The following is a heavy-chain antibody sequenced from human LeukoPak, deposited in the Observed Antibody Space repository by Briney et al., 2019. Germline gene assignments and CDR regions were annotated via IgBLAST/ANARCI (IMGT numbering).Heavy chain of an antibody. V-gene: IGHV3-21*01. J-gene: IGHJ6*02. CDR2: ISSSSNYI. Sequence: GGSLRLSCAASGFTLSSHTMNWVRQAPGKGLEWVSSISSSSNYIYYADSVKGRFTISRDNAKNSLYLQMNSLRAEDTAVYYCARDPLSTTVVSSGMDVWGQGTTVTVSS. CDR1: GFTLSSHT. D-gene: IGHD4-23*01. CDR3: ARDPLSTTVVSSGMDV.